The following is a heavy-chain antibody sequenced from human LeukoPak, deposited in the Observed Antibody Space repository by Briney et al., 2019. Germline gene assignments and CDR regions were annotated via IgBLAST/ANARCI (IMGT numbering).Heavy chain of an antibody. V-gene: IGHV3-30-3*01. D-gene: IGHD3-16*01. CDR1: GFTFSSYA. CDR2: ISYDGSNK. Sequence: QPGGSLTLSCAASGFTFSSYAMHWVRQAPGKGLEWVAVISYDGSNKYYADSVKGRFTISRDNSKNTLYLQMNSLRAEDTAVYYCTTNLADSYACYFDYWGQGTLVTVSS. CDR3: TTNLADSYACYFDY. J-gene: IGHJ4*02.